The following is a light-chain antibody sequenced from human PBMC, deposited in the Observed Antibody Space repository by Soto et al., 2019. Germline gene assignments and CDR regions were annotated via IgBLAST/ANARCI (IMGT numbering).Light chain of an antibody. CDR3: QQSYRSPYT. CDR1: HSINIY. V-gene: IGKV1-39*01. CDR2: GAS. Sequence: IQMNQSPSSLSASVGDSVTVTCRASHSINIYLNWYQQKPGKDPTLLIYGASSLQSGVPSRFTGRGSRTDFTLAISSLQPEDFATYYCQQSYRSPYTFGQGTKLEIK. J-gene: IGKJ2*01.